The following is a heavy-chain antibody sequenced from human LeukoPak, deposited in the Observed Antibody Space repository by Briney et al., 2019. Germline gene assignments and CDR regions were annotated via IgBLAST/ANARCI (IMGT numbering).Heavy chain of an antibody. V-gene: IGHV4-59*08. D-gene: IGHD3-3*01. J-gene: IGHJ4*02. CDR2: IHYSGST. CDR3: ARRGSGYPYYFDY. CDR1: GGSISSYY. Sequence: SETLSLTCTVSGGSISSYYWSWIRQPPGKGLEWIGYIHYSGSTNYNPSLKSRVTISVDTSKNQFSLNLRSLTAADTAMYYCARRGSGYPYYFDYWGQGTLVTVSS.